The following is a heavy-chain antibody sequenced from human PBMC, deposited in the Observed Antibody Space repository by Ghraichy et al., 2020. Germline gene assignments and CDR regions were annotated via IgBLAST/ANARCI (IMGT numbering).Heavy chain of an antibody. CDR3: TSTYYYDSSGKPIVGPDI. D-gene: IGHD3-22*01. CDR1: GFTFSGSA. J-gene: IGHJ3*02. CDR2: IRSKANSYAT. V-gene: IGHV3-73*01. Sequence: GGSLRLSCAASGFTFSGSAMHWVRQASGKGLEWVGRIRSKANSYATAYAASVKGRFTISRDDSKNTAYLQMNSLKTEDTVVYYCTSTYYYDSSGKPIVGPDIWGQGTMVTVSS.